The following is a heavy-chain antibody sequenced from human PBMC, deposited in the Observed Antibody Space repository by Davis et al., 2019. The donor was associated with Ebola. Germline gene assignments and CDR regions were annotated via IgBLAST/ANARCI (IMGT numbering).Heavy chain of an antibody. Sequence: ASVKVSCKASGYTFTGYYMHWVRQAPGQGLEWMGWINPNSGGTIYAQKFQGRVTMTEDTSTDTAYMELSSLRSEDTAVYYCATAVIDLYWDYGMDVWGQGTTVTVSS. CDR3: ATAVIDLYWDYGMDV. CDR1: GYTFTGYY. CDR2: INPNSGGT. V-gene: IGHV1-2*02. J-gene: IGHJ6*02. D-gene: IGHD3-22*01.